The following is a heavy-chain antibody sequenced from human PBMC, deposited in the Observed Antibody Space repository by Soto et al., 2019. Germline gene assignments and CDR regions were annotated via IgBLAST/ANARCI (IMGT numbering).Heavy chain of an antibody. CDR2: IYYSGST. CDR1: GGSISSGDYY. CDR3: ARAKAPLYSSSWYWFDP. V-gene: IGHV4-30-4*01. D-gene: IGHD6-13*01. Sequence: TLSLTCTVSGGSISSGDYYWSWIRQPPGKGLEWIGYIYYSGSTYYNPSLKSRVTISVDTSKNQFSLKLSSVTAADTAVYYCARAKAPLYSSSWYWFDPWGQGTLVTVSS. J-gene: IGHJ5*02.